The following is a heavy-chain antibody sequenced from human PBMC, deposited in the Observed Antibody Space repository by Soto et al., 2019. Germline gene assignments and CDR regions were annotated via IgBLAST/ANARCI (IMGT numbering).Heavy chain of an antibody. V-gene: IGHV1-2*02. Sequence: ASVKVPCKASGYTFSDYYIHWVRQAPGQGLEWMGWINPNSGDTTDYADSVKGRFTISRDNSKNTLYLQMNSLRAEDTAVYYCASEQIVPLWGQGTLVTVSS. CDR3: ASEQIVPL. CDR1: GYTFSDYY. D-gene: IGHD3-22*01. CDR2: INPNSGDTT. J-gene: IGHJ4*02.